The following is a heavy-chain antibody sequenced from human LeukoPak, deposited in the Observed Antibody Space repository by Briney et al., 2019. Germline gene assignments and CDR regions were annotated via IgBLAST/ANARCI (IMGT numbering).Heavy chain of an antibody. Sequence: ASVKVSCTTSGYTFSSYAIMWVRQAPGQGLEWMGWISAYNGNTNYARKLQGRVTMTTDTSTSTAYMELRSLRSDDTAVYYCARGGRYCSGGSCLGIDYWGQGTLVTVSS. D-gene: IGHD2-15*01. CDR2: ISAYNGNT. CDR3: ARGGRYCSGGSCLGIDY. J-gene: IGHJ4*02. V-gene: IGHV1-18*01. CDR1: GYTFSSYA.